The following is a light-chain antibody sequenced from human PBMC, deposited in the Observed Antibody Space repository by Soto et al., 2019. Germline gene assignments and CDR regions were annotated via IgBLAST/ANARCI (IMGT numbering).Light chain of an antibody. J-gene: IGKJ2*01. CDR3: QHYSTSPSYT. CDR2: ETS. CDR1: QTVRNSY. Sequence: EIVLTQSPGTLSVSPGEGVTLSCRTSQTVRNSYVAWYQHKPGQAPRLLISETSNRASGIPDRFSGGGSGTDFTRTISTVEPEDFAVYYCQHYSTSPSYTFGQGTKLE. V-gene: IGKV3-20*01.